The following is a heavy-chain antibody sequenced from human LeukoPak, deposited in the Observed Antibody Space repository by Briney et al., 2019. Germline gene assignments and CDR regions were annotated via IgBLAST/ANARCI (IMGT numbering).Heavy chain of an antibody. CDR2: VSSSSAYI. V-gene: IGHV3-21*01. Sequence: PGGSLRLSCAASGFSFTTYNMNWVRQAPGKGLEWVSSVSSSSAYIYYADSVKGRFTISRDNAKNSLYLQMNSLRAKNTAVYYCARLHYYDTSGSSWGQGTLVTVSS. CDR3: ARLHYYDTSGSS. J-gene: IGHJ4*02. CDR1: GFSFTTYN. D-gene: IGHD3-22*01.